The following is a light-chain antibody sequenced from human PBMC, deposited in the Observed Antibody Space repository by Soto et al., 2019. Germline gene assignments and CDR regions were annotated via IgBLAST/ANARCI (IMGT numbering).Light chain of an antibody. CDR1: QSIGSG. CDR3: QQYNDWPYS. CDR2: KAT. V-gene: IGKV1-5*03. Sequence: DFQMTQSPSTLSASVGDGVTITCRASQSIGSGLAWYQQQPGQAPKLLIYKATNLQSGVSSRFSGSGSGTAFSLTISSLHPADSATYYCQQYNDWPYSFGQGTKLGI. J-gene: IGKJ2*03.